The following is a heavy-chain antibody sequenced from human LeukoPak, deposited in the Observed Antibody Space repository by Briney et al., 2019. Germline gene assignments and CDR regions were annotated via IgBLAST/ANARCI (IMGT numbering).Heavy chain of an antibody. D-gene: IGHD3-10*01. J-gene: IGHJ3*02. Sequence: GGSLRLSCAASGFTFSSYAMSWVRQAPGKGLEWVSAISGSGGSTYYADSVKGRFTISRDNSKNTLYLQMNSLRAEDTAVYYRAKGLVLWFGELDDAFDIWGQGTMVTVSS. CDR1: GFTFSSYA. V-gene: IGHV3-23*01. CDR2: ISGSGGST. CDR3: AKGLVLWFGELDDAFDI.